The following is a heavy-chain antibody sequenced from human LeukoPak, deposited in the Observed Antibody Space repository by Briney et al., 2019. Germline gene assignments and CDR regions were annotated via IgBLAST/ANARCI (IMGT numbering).Heavy chain of an antibody. J-gene: IGHJ4*02. Sequence: GGSLRLSCAASGFTFSSYGMHWVRQAPGKGLEWVAVIWYDGSNKYYADSVKGRFTISGDNSKNTLYLQMNSLRAEDTAVYYCARDAPKYSSGWCLGYWGQGTLVTVSS. CDR3: ARDAPKYSSGWCLGY. CDR1: GFTFSSYG. D-gene: IGHD6-19*01. CDR2: IWYDGSNK. V-gene: IGHV3-33*01.